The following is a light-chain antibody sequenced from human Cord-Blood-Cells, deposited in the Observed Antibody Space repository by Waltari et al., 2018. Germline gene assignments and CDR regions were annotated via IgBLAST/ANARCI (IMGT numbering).Light chain of an antibody. V-gene: IGLV3-1*01. CDR3: QAWDSSTYV. Sequence: SYELTQPPSVSVSPGQTASITCSGDKLGDKYACWYQQKPGQSPVLVIYQDSKRPSGIPERFSGSNSENTATLTISGTQAMDAADYYCQAWDSSTYVFGTGTKVTVL. CDR1: KLGDKY. CDR2: QDS. J-gene: IGLJ1*01.